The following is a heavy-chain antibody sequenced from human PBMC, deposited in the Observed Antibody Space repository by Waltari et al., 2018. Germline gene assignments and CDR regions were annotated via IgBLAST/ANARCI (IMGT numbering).Heavy chain of an antibody. CDR3: ATASPRGYSYGWDY. J-gene: IGHJ4*02. D-gene: IGHD5-18*01. Sequence: EVQLVESGGGLVQPGRSLRLSCAASGFTFDDYAMHWVRQAPGKGLEWVSGISWNSGSIGYADSGKGRFTISRDNAKNSLYLQMSSLRSEDTAVYYCATASPRGYSYGWDYWGQGTLVTVSS. CDR1: GFTFDDYA. V-gene: IGHV3-9*01. CDR2: ISWNSGSI.